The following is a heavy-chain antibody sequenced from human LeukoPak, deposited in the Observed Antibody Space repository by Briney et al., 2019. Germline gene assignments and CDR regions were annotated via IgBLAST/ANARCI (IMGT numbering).Heavy chain of an antibody. J-gene: IGHJ4*02. CDR2: INHSGST. CDR3: ARSLSALLDY. V-gene: IGHV4-34*01. D-gene: IGHD6-13*01. CDR1: GGSFSGYY. Sequence: SETLSLTCAVYGGSFSGYYWSWIRQPPGKGLEWIGEINHSGSTNYNPSLKSRVTISVDTSKNQFSLKLSSLTAADTAVHYCARSLSALLDYWGQGTLVTVSS.